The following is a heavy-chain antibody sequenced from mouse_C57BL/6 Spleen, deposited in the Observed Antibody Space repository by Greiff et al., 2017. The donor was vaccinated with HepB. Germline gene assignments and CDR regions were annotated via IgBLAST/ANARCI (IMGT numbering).Heavy chain of an antibody. D-gene: IGHD2-4*01. CDR2: INPNNGGT. Sequence: EVQLQQSGPELVKPGASVKISCKASGYTFTDYYMNWVKQSHGKSLEWIGDINPNNGGTSYNQKFKGKATLTVDKSSSTAYMELRSLTSEDSAVYYCARDGNYDSHYYAMDYWGQGTSVTVSS. CDR1: GYTFTDYY. J-gene: IGHJ4*01. CDR3: ARDGNYDSHYYAMDY. V-gene: IGHV1-26*01.